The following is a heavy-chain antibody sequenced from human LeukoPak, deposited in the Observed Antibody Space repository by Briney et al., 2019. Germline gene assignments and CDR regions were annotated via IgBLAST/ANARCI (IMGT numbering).Heavy chain of an antibody. CDR2: MNPNSGNT. CDR3: ARVFNRYSYGTPPGY. J-gene: IGHJ4*02. Sequence: ASVKVSCKASGYTFTSYDINWVRQATGQGLEWMGWMNPNSGNTGYAQKLQGRVTMTRNTSISTAYMELSSLRSEDTAVYYCARVFNRYSYGTPPGYWGQGTLVTVSS. D-gene: IGHD5-18*01. CDR1: GYTFTSYD. V-gene: IGHV1-8*01.